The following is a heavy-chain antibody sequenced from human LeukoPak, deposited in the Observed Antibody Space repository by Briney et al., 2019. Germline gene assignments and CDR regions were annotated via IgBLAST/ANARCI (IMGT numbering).Heavy chain of an antibody. J-gene: IGHJ6*02. D-gene: IGHD4-11*01. V-gene: IGHV3-33*01. CDR3: AREFETTGYYYYGMDV. CDR1: GFTFSSYG. Sequence: PGGSLRLSCAASGFTFSSYGMHWVRQAPAKGLEGVAVICYDGSNKYYADSVKGRFTISRDNSKNTLYLQMNSLRAEDTAVYYCAREFETTGYYYYGMDVWGQGTTVTVSS. CDR2: ICYDGSNK.